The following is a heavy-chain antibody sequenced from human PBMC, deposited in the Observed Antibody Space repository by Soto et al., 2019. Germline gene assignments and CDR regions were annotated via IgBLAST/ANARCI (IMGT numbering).Heavy chain of an antibody. CDR1: GFTFSSYA. CDR2: ISGSGGST. D-gene: IGHD2-15*01. J-gene: IGHJ4*02. CDR3: AKAPRGLPSGGNAY. V-gene: IGHV3-23*01. Sequence: GGSLRLSCAASGFTFSSYAMSWVRQAPGKGLEWVSAISGSGGSTYYADSVKGRFTISRDNSKYALYLQMNSLRAEDTAVYYCAKAPRGLPSGGNAYWGQGTLVTVSS.